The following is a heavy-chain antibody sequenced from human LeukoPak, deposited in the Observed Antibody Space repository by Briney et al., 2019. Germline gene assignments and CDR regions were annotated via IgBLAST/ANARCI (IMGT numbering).Heavy chain of an antibody. Sequence: GGSLRLSCAASGFTFSSYTMNWVRQAPGKGLEWVTVISYDGTNKYYADSVKGRFTISRDSSKNTLYLQMNSLRAEDTAVYYCARESGSFDAFDVWGQGTVVTVS. CDR2: ISYDGTNK. CDR3: ARESGSFDAFDV. CDR1: GFTFSSYT. J-gene: IGHJ3*01. D-gene: IGHD1-26*01. V-gene: IGHV3-30-3*01.